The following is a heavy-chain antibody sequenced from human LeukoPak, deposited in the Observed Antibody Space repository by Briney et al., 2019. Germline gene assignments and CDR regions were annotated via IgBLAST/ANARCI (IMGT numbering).Heavy chain of an antibody. V-gene: IGHV3-53*01. J-gene: IGHJ6*03. D-gene: IGHD2-2*01. CDR2: IYSGDST. CDR1: GFTFSSYA. Sequence: PGGSLRLSCAASGFTFSSYAMSWVRQAPGKGLEWVSVIYSGDSTYYADSVKGRFTISRDNSKNTLYLQMNSLRAEDTAVYYCARDLGVGFCSSTGCNNLNMDVWGKGTTVTVSS. CDR3: ARDLGVGFCSSTGCNNLNMDV.